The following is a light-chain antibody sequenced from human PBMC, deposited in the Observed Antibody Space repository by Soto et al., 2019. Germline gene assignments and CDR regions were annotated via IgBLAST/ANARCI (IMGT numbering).Light chain of an antibody. Sequence: DIVMTQSPDSLAVSLGERVTIHCKSSQSVLYSSNNRNYFAWYQQKPGQPPKLLIYWASTRESGVPDRFSGSGSGTDFTLTISSLQAADVAVYYCQQYNNWPLTFGGGTKVEIK. CDR3: QQYNNWPLT. CDR1: QSVLYSSNNRNY. CDR2: WAS. V-gene: IGKV4-1*01. J-gene: IGKJ4*01.